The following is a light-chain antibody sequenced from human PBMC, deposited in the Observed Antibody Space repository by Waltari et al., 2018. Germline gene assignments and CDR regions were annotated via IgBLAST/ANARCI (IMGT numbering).Light chain of an antibody. CDR1: SGYSSNV. CDR3: QTGGHGTWV. CDR2: VNSDGSH. Sequence: LVLTQSPSASPSLGASVKLTCTLRSGYSSNVIAWLQQQPGKGPRYLMKVNSDGSHRKGDDIPDRFSASNSGTEYYLTISSLQSEDEADYYCQTGGHGTWVFGGGTKLTVL. J-gene: IGLJ3*02. V-gene: IGLV4-69*01.